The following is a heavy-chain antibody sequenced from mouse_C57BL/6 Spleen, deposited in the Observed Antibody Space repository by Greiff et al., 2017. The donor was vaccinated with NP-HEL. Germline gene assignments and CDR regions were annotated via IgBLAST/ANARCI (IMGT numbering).Heavy chain of an antibody. CDR1: GYTFTSYW. Sequence: QVRLQQPGAELVRPGSSVKLSCKASGYTFTSYWMDWVKQRPGQGLEWIGNIYPSDSETHYNQKFKDKATLTVDKSSSTAYMQLSSLTSEDSAVYYCARNYYGSSYYAMDYWGQGTSVTVSS. CDR2: IYPSDSET. CDR3: ARNYYGSSYYAMDY. V-gene: IGHV1-61*01. D-gene: IGHD1-1*01. J-gene: IGHJ4*01.